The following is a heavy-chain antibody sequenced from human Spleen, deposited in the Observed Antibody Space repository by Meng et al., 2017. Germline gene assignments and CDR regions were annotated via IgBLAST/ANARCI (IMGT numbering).Heavy chain of an antibody. CDR3: ARNKGGSGSYYANYLDY. V-gene: IGHV3-7*01. Sequence: GESLKISCAAPEFTFSSYWMNWVRQAPGKGLEWVANIKQDGSEKYYVDSVKGRFTISRDNAKNSLYLQMNSLRAEDTAVYYCARNKGGSGSYYANYLDYWGQGTLVTVSS. CDR1: EFTFSSYW. CDR2: IKQDGSEK. J-gene: IGHJ4*01. D-gene: IGHD3-10*01.